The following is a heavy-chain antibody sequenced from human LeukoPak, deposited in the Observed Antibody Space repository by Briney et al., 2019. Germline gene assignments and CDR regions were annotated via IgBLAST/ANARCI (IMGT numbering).Heavy chain of an antibody. D-gene: IGHD5-12*01. V-gene: IGHV1-69*05. CDR3: ARGRRDSGYDPDFDY. CDR1: GGTFSSYA. Sequence: SVKVSCKASGGTFSSYAISWVRQAPGQGLEWMGGIIPIFGTANYAQKFQGRVTITTDESTSTAYMELSSLRSEDTAVYYCARGRRDSGYDPDFDYWGQGTLVTVSS. J-gene: IGHJ4*02. CDR2: IIPIFGTA.